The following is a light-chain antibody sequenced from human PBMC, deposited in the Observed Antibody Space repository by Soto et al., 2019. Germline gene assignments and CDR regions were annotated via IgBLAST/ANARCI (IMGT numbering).Light chain of an antibody. Sequence: EILSTQSPGTLSLSPGERATLYCRASQSVSPSSLAWYQQRPGQSPRLLIYGASSRATGIPDRFSGRGSGTDFTLTISRLEPEDFAVYYCQQYHNSPPTFGQGTKVDI. CDR1: QSVSPSS. J-gene: IGKJ1*01. CDR3: QQYHNSPPT. CDR2: GAS. V-gene: IGKV3-20*01.